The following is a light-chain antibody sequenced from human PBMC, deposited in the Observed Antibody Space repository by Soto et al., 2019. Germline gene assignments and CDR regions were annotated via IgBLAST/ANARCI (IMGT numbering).Light chain of an antibody. CDR2: GAS. Sequence: EIVMTQSPATLSVSPGERATLSCRASQSVSSNLAWYQQKPGQAPRLLIYGASTGATGIPARFSGSGSGTEVTLTISSLQFEDFAVYYCQQYNNWPRTFGQGTKLEIK. CDR1: QSVSSN. V-gene: IGKV3-15*01. J-gene: IGKJ2*01. CDR3: QQYNNWPRT.